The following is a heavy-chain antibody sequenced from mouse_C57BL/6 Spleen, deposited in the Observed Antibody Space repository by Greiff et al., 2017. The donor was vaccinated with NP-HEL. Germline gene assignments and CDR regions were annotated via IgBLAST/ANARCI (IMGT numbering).Heavy chain of an antibody. Sequence: VQLQQSGPELVKPGASVKISCKASGYSFTGYYMNWVKQSPEKSLEWIGEINPSTGGTTYIQKFKAKATLTVDKSSSTAYMQLKSLTSEDSAVYYCARTTYYSNVAWFAYWGQGTLVTVSA. V-gene: IGHV1-42*01. D-gene: IGHD2-5*01. CDR3: ARTTYYSNVAWFAY. CDR1: GYSFTGYY. J-gene: IGHJ3*01. CDR2: INPSTGGT.